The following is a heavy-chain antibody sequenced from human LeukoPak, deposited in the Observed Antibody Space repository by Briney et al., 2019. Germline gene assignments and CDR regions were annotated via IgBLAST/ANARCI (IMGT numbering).Heavy chain of an antibody. J-gene: IGHJ4*02. Sequence: SETLSLTCTVSGGSSSSNYWSWIRQPPGKGLEWIGYIYYSGSTNYNPSLKSRVTISVDTSKNQFSLKLSSVTAADTAVYYCARGGDYWGQGTLVTVSS. V-gene: IGHV4-59*12. CDR3: ARGGDY. CDR1: GGSSSSNY. CDR2: IYYSGST.